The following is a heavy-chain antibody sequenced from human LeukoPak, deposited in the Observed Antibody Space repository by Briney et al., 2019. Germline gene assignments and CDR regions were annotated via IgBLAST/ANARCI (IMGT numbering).Heavy chain of an antibody. J-gene: IGHJ6*02. V-gene: IGHV1-69*04. Sequence: GSSVKVSCKASGGTFSSYAISWVRQAPGQGLEWMGRIIPILGIANYAQKLQGRVTITADKSTSTAYMELSSLRSEDTAVYYCARKTGTNRGYYYGMDVWGQGTTVTVSS. D-gene: IGHD1-7*01. CDR1: GGTFSSYA. CDR2: IIPILGIA. CDR3: ARKTGTNRGYYYGMDV.